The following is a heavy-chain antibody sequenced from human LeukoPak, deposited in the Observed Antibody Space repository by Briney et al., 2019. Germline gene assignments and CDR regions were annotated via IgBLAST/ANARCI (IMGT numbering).Heavy chain of an antibody. Sequence: PGRSLRLSCAASGFTFSSYAMHWVRQAPGKGLEWVADISYDGSNKYYADSVKGRFTISRDNSKNTLYLQMNSLRAEDTAVYYCAREPLTVVVVAATGDYWGQGTLVTVSS. D-gene: IGHD2-15*01. CDR3: AREPLTVVVVAATGDY. V-gene: IGHV3-30*04. J-gene: IGHJ4*02. CDR2: ISYDGSNK. CDR1: GFTFSSYA.